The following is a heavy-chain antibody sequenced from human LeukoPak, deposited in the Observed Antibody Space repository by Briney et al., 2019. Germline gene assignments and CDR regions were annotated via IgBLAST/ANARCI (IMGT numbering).Heavy chain of an antibody. CDR3: AKSSRYGTGWYGRIDY. D-gene: IGHD6-19*01. CDR2: ISDRGDNK. J-gene: IGHJ4*02. V-gene: IGHV3-23*01. CDR1: GFTFSNAW. Sequence: GGSLRLSCAASGFTFSNAWMNWVRQAPGKGLEWVSAISDRGDNKQYTDSVKGRLTISRDNSKNTLYLQMNSLRADDTAVYYCAKSSRYGTGWYGRIDYWGQGTLVTVS.